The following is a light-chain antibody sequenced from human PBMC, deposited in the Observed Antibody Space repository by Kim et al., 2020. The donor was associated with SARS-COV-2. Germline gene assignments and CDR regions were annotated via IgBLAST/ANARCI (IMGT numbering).Light chain of an antibody. CDR2: GAS. CDR1: QDVSSN. V-gene: IGKV3-15*01. J-gene: IGKJ1*01. CDR3: QQYTNWPKT. Sequence: QGEKAHPSFMSTQDVSSNFTWYQQKPGQAPRLVIYGASTRATDIQASFSGIGSGTVFTLTISSLQSEDFAVYYCQQYTNWPKTFVQGTKLDIK.